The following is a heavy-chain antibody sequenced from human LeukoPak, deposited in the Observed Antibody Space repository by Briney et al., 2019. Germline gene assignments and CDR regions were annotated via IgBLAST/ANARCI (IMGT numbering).Heavy chain of an antibody. Sequence: ASVKVSCKASGYTFTGYYMHWGRQAPGQGLELMGWINPNSGGTNYAQKFQGRVTMTRDTSISTAFMELSRLRSDDTAVYYCARDGAGDYVSVVYYYGMDVWGQGTTVTVSS. CDR3: ARDGAGDYVSVVYYYGMDV. J-gene: IGHJ6*02. CDR1: GYTFTGYY. V-gene: IGHV1-2*02. D-gene: IGHD4-17*01. CDR2: INPNSGGT.